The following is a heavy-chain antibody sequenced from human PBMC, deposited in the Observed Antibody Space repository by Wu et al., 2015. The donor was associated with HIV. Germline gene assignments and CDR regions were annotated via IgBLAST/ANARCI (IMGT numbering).Heavy chain of an antibody. J-gene: IGHJ6*04. CDR1: GYTFTSYD. D-gene: IGHD2-15*01. CDR3: AKDTASAVVPVVIFAGMDV. V-gene: IGHV1-8*01. CDR2: MNPNSGNT. Sequence: QVQLVQSGAEVKKPGASVKVSCKASGYTFTSYDINWVRQATGQGLEWMGWMNPNSGNTGYAQKFQGRVTMTRNTSISTAYMELTSLTSDDTAVYFCAKDTASAVVPVVIFAGMDVWGKGTTVTVSS.